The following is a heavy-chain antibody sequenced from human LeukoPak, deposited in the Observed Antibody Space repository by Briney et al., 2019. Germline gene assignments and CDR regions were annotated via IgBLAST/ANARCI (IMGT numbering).Heavy chain of an antibody. D-gene: IGHD6-19*01. CDR3: ARDPPSSGWYRSGGYYFDY. Sequence: GGSLRLSCAASGFTFSSYWMHWVRQAPGKGLVWVSRINGDGSSTSYADSVKGRFTISRDNAKNTLYLQMNSLRAEDTAVYCCARDPPSSGWYRSGGYYFDYWGQGTLVTVSS. CDR2: INGDGSST. CDR1: GFTFSSYW. J-gene: IGHJ4*02. V-gene: IGHV3-74*01.